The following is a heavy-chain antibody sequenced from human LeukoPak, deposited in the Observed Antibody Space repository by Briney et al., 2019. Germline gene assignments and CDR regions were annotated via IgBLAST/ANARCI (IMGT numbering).Heavy chain of an antibody. CDR2: IYHSGST. CDR3: ARGVLREYYFDY. J-gene: IGHJ4*02. V-gene: IGHV4-30-2*01. Sequence: SQTLSLTCAVSGGSISSGGYSWSWIRQPPGKGLEWIGYIYHSGSTYYNPSLKSRVTISVDRSKNQFSLKLSSVTAADTAVYYCARGVLREYYFDYWGQGTLVTVS. CDR1: GGSISSGGYS.